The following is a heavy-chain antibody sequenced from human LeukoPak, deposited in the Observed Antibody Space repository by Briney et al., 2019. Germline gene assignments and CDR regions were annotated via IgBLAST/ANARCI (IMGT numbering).Heavy chain of an antibody. J-gene: IGHJ4*02. D-gene: IGHD1-26*01. Sequence: GGSLRLSCAASGFTFSSYSMNWVRQAPGKGLEWVSSISSSSSYIYYADSVKGRFTISRDNAKNTLYLQMNSLRAEDTAVYYCARVAPFGSFDYWGQGTLVTVSS. CDR2: ISSSSSYI. CDR1: GFTFSSYS. CDR3: ARVAPFGSFDY. V-gene: IGHV3-21*01.